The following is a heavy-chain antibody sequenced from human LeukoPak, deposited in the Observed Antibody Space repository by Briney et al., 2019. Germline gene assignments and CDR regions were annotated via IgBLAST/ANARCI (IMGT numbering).Heavy chain of an antibody. CDR1: GFTLSNYY. D-gene: IGHD4-23*01. CDR2: IKEDVSEK. J-gene: IGHJ4*02. CDR3: AKGGGTGTVGY. V-gene: IGHV3-7*01. Sequence: GGSLRLSCAASGFTLSNYYMSWVRQAPGTRLEGLGDIKEDVSEKYYVDFVKGGFTITRDNAKKSLYLQMNSLRAEDTAVYYCAKGGGTGTVGYWGQGTLVTVSS.